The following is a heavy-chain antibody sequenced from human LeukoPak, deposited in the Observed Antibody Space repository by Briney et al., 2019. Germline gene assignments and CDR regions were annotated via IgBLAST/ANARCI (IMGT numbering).Heavy chain of an antibody. J-gene: IGHJ6*03. Sequence: GGSLRLSCAASGFTFTSYAMSWVRQAPGKGLEWVSGITGSGGNTYYADSVKGRFTISRDNSKKTLSLRMNSLRAEDEAVYYCVKFRGIQHYNYHMDVWGKGTTVTVSS. CDR2: ITGSGGNT. CDR3: VKFRGIQHYNYHMDV. V-gene: IGHV3-23*01. CDR1: GFTFTSYA. D-gene: IGHD3-10*01.